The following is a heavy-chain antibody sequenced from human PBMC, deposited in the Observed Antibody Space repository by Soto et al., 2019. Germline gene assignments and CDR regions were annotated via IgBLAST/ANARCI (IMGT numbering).Heavy chain of an antibody. CDR3: ARLLAKDKDYYGMDV. D-gene: IGHD2-21*01. CDR1: GGSISSYY. J-gene: IGHJ6*02. V-gene: IGHV4-59*01. CDR2: IYYSGST. Sequence: ETLSLTCTVSGGSISSYYWSWIRQPPGKGLEWIGYIYYSGSTNYNPSLKSRVTISVDTSKNQFSLKLSSVTAADTAVYYCARLLAKDKDYYGMDVWGQGTTVTVSS.